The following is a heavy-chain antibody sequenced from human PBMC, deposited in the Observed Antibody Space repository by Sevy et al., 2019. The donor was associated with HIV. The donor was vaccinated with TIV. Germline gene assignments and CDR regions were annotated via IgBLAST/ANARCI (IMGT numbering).Heavy chain of an antibody. Sequence: SETLSLTCAVHGGSFSGYYWSWIRESPGKGLEWIGEINDSGITNYNPSLKSRVTISVDTSKKEFSLRLSSVTAADTAVYYCAQSPPVVVVPGAPSWFDPWGQGTLVTVSS. CDR2: INDSGIT. D-gene: IGHD2-2*01. J-gene: IGHJ5*02. V-gene: IGHV4-34*01. CDR1: GGSFSGYY. CDR3: AQSPPVVVVPGAPSWFDP.